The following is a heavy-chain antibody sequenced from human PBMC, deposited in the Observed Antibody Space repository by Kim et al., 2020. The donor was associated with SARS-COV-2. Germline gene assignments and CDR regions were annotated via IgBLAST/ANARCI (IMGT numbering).Heavy chain of an antibody. V-gene: IGHV1-69*13. Sequence: SVKVSCKASGGTFSSHAISWVRQAPGQGLEWMGGIIPIFGTANYAQKFQGRVTITADESTSTAYMELSSLRSEDTAVYYCARDWHYVSSGYYPLRAADAFDIWGQGTMVTVSS. CDR3: ARDWHYVSSGYYPLRAADAFDI. CDR1: GGTFSSHA. CDR2: IIPIFGTA. J-gene: IGHJ3*02. D-gene: IGHD3-22*01.